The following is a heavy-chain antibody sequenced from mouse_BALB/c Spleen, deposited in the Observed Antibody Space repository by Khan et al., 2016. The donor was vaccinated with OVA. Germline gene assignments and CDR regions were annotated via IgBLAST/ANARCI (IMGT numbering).Heavy chain of an antibody. V-gene: IGHV1S137*01. CDR2: ISTYSGNT. D-gene: IGHD2-3*01. CDR1: GYIFTDYA. CDR3: ATPAYDGYYDY. Sequence: QVQLQQSGPELVRPGVSVKMSCKGSGYIFTDYAMYWVKQSHAKSLEWIGLISTYSGNTNYNQKFKGKATMTVDKSSSTAYMELARLTSEDSAIYYCATPAYDGYYDYWGQGTTLTVSS. J-gene: IGHJ2*01.